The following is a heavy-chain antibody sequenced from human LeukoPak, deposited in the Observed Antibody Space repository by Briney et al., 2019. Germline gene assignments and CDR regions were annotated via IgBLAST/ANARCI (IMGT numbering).Heavy chain of an antibody. CDR2: IYHIGST. Sequence: SETLSLTCGVSGYSLSRGYYWAWIRPPPEKGLEWIGTIYHIGSTYYNPSLESRVTISVDTSKNEFFLNLNSVTAADTAVYYCARAGWIITSGIDYWGQGALVTVSS. D-gene: IGHD1-20*01. CDR1: GYSLSRGYY. CDR3: ARAGWIITSGIDY. J-gene: IGHJ4*02. V-gene: IGHV4-38-2*01.